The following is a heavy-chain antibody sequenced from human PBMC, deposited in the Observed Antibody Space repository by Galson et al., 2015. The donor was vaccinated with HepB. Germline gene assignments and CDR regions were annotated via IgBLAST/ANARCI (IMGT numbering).Heavy chain of an antibody. CDR2: ISAHNGNT. CDR1: GYTFTSYG. CDR3: ARDGLGEQQLAMTSNYYYYGMDV. V-gene: IGHV1-18*04. Sequence: SVKVSCKASGYTFTSYGISWVRQAPGQGLEWMGWISAHNGNTNYAQKLQGRVTMTTDTSTSTAYMELRSLRSDDTAVYYCARDGLGEQQLAMTSNYYYYGMDVWGQVTTVTVSS. J-gene: IGHJ6*02. D-gene: IGHD6-13*01.